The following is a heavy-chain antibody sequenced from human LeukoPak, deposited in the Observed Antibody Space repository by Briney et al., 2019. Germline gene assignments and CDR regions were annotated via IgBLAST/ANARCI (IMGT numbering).Heavy chain of an antibody. CDR2: ISYDGSNK. Sequence: PGGSLRLSCAASGFTFSSYGMHWVRQAPGKGLEWVAVISYDGSNKYYADSVKGRFTISRDNSKNTLYLQMNSLRAEDTAVYYCARDRSSKAYCGGDCPGPFGYWGQGTLVTVSS. J-gene: IGHJ4*02. CDR3: ARDRSSKAYCGGDCPGPFGY. D-gene: IGHD2-21*02. CDR1: GFTFSSYG. V-gene: IGHV3-30*03.